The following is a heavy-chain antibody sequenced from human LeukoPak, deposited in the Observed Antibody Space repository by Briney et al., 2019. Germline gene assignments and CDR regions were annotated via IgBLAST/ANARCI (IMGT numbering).Heavy chain of an antibody. V-gene: IGHV4-30-4*01. CDR1: GGSISSSDHY. CDR3: ARVWAVQRFSHLDY. CDR2: MYYSGST. J-gene: IGHJ4*02. Sequence: SQTLSLTCTVSGGSISSSDHYWSWIRQPPGKGLEWIGYMYYSGSTYYNPSLKSRVTISVDTSKNEFSLKVSSVTAADTAVYYCARVWAVQRFSHLDYWAREPWSPSPQ. D-gene: IGHD3-16*01.